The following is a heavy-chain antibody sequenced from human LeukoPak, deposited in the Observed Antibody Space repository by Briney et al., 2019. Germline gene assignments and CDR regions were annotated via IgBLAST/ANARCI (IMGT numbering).Heavy chain of an antibody. V-gene: IGHV3-64*02. J-gene: IGHJ4*02. CDR1: GFTFSKYG. CDR2: ISGNGGST. Sequence: GGSLRLSCAASGFTFSKYGIYWVGQAPGKGVEYVSAISGNGGSTYYVDSVKGRFIISRDNSKNTLYLQMNSLRAEDAAVYYCARGGGDRNPFDYWGQGTLVTVSS. D-gene: IGHD4-17*01. CDR3: ARGGGDRNPFDY.